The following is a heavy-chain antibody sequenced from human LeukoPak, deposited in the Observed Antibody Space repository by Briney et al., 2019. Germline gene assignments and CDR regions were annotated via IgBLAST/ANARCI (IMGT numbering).Heavy chain of an antibody. CDR1: GSTFSSYE. Sequence: GGSLRLSCAASGSTFSSYEMNWVRQAPGKGLEWVSYISSSGSTIYYADSVKGRFTISRDNAKNSLYLQMNSLRAEDPAVYYCARGHYDILTGPLPPLYWGQGTLVTVSS. J-gene: IGHJ4*02. CDR2: ISSSGSTI. CDR3: ARGHYDILTGPLPPLY. V-gene: IGHV3-48*03. D-gene: IGHD3-9*01.